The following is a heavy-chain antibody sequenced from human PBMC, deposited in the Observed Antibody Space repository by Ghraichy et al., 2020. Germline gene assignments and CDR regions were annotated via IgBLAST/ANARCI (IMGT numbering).Heavy chain of an antibody. D-gene: IGHD6-6*01. CDR1: GYTFTGYY. CDR2: INPNSGGT. Sequence: ASVKVSCKASGYTFTGYYMHWVRQAPGQGLEWMGWINPNSGGTNYAQKFQGRVTMTRDTSISTAYMELSRLRSDDTAVYYCARGRVAARQRGFQVYYYGMDVWGQGTTVTVSS. V-gene: IGHV1-2*02. J-gene: IGHJ6*02. CDR3: ARGRVAARQRGFQVYYYGMDV.